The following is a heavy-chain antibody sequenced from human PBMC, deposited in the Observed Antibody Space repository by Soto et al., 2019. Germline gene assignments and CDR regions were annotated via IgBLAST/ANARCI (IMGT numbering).Heavy chain of an antibody. D-gene: IGHD3-10*01. V-gene: IGHV4-31*03. CDR3: ASLYNFFGESPTPDSYYFDY. Sequence: QVQLQESGPGLVKPSQTLSLTCTVSGGSISSGGYYWSWIRQHPGKGLEWIGYIYYSGSTYYNPSLKRRVTISVDTSKNQFSLKLSSVTAADTAVYYCASLYNFFGESPTPDSYYFDYWGQGTLVTVSS. CDR1: GGSISSGGYY. CDR2: IYYSGST. J-gene: IGHJ4*02.